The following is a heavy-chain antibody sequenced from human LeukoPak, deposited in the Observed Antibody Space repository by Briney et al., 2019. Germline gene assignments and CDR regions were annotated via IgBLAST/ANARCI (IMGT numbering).Heavy chain of an antibody. J-gene: IGHJ3*02. Sequence: SGRSLRLSCAASGFTFSTYGMHWVRQSPGKGLEWVAVIWYDGSKTHYRDSVKCRFTISRDNSKNTLYLEMNSLRAEDTAVYYCARDTAQRAFDIWGQGTMVTVSS. CDR1: GFTFSTYG. CDR2: IWYDGSKT. D-gene: IGHD6-25*01. V-gene: IGHV3-33*01. CDR3: ARDTAQRAFDI.